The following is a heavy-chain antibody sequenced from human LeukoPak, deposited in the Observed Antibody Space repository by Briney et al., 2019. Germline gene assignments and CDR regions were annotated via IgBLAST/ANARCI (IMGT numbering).Heavy chain of an antibody. V-gene: IGHV3-48*04. D-gene: IGHD3-16*02. CDR3: AREYVWGSSRYLDY. CDR1: GFTFSSYS. Sequence: GGSLRLSCAASGFTFSSYSINWVRQAPGKGLEWVSFISSGSTTIFYPDSGKGRFTISRDNAKNSLHLQLNSLRAEVTAVYYCAREYVWGSSRYLDYWGQGTLVTVSS. J-gene: IGHJ4*02. CDR2: ISSGSTTI.